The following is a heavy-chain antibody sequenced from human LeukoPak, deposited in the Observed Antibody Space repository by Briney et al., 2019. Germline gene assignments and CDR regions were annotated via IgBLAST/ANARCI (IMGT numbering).Heavy chain of an antibody. D-gene: IGHD3-22*01. CDR3: ARSVGSGYHDAFDI. V-gene: IGHV1-69*05. CDR1: GGTFSSYA. Sequence: SVKVSCKASGGTFSSYAISWVRQAPGQGLEWMGRIIPIFGTANYAQKFQGRVTITTDKSTSTAYMELSSLRSEDTAVYYCARSVGSGYHDAFDIWGQGTMVTVSS. J-gene: IGHJ3*02. CDR2: IIPIFGTA.